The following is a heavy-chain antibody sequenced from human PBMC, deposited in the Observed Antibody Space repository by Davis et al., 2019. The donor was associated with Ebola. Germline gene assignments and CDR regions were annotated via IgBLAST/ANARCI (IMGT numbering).Heavy chain of an antibody. V-gene: IGHV5-51*01. D-gene: IGHD1-7*01. CDR3: VRHDGWNSISDFDV. CDR2: IYPGDSDT. CDR1: GYSFTSYW. J-gene: IGHJ3*01. Sequence: GESLKISCKGSGYSFTSYWIGWLRQTRGKGLEWMGTIYPGDSDTRYSPSFQGQVTISVDKSTRTAFLQWSSLKAADTAMYYCVRHDGWNSISDFDVWGQGTMITVSS.